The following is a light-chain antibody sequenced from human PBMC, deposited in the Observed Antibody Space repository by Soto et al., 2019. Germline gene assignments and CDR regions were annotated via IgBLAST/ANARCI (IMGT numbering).Light chain of an antibody. CDR1: QSVSNNY. CDR3: QKYGSSPPT. J-gene: IGKJ1*01. V-gene: IGKV3-20*01. CDR2: GAS. Sequence: EIVLTQSPGTLSLSPGERSTLSCRASQSVSNNYLAWYQQKPGQAPRLLIYGASSRATGIPDRFSGSGSATDFTLTISGLEPEDFAVYYCQKYGSSPPTFGQGTKVDIK.